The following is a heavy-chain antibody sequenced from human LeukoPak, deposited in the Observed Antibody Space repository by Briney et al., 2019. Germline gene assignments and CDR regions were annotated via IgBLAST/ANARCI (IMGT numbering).Heavy chain of an antibody. CDR2: IYYCGST. J-gene: IGHJ4*02. V-gene: IGHV4-59*08. Sequence: SETLSLTCTVSCGSISSYYWSLIRQPPGKGLEWIGYIYYCGSTNYKSSLKSRVTISVDTSKNQFSLKLSSVTAADTAVYYCARQAWIQLWLHWGYFDYWGQGTLVTVSS. CDR1: CGSISSYY. CDR3: ARQAWIQLWLHWGYFDY. D-gene: IGHD5-18*01.